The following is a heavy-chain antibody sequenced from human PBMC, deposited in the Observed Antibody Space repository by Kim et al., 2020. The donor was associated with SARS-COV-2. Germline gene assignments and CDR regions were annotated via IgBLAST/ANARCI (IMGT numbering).Heavy chain of an antibody. CDR2: MNPNSGNT. Sequence: ASVKVSCKASGYTFTSYDINWVRQATGQGLEWMGWMNPNSGNTGYAQKFQGRVTMTRNTSISTAYMELSSLRSEDTAVYYCARVTMPVEGDAFDIWGQGTMVTVSS. D-gene: IGHD3-22*01. CDR3: ARVTMPVEGDAFDI. V-gene: IGHV1-8*01. CDR1: GYTFTSYD. J-gene: IGHJ3*02.